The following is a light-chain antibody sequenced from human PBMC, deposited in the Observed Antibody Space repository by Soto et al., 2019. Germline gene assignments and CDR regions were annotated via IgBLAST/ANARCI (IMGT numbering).Light chain of an antibody. CDR2: DVT. CDR1: SSDVGGYNY. J-gene: IGLJ1*01. CDR3: CSYAVTSTYL. V-gene: IGLV2-11*01. Sequence: QSVLTQPRSVSGSPGQSVTISCTGTSSDVGGYNYVSWYQQHPGKAPKLMVYDVTERPSGVPDRFPGSKSGNTASLTISGLRAEDEADYYCCSYAVTSTYLFGTGTKVTVL.